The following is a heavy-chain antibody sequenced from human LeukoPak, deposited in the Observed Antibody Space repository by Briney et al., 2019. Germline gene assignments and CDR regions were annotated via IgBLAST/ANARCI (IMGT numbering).Heavy chain of an antibody. CDR2: IHHGGST. Sequence: SETLSLTCAVYGGSFSGYYCSWLRQPPGKGLEWIGEIHHGGSTSYNPSLESRVTISVDTSKNQFSLKLSSVTAADTAVYYCARRGGWLAPFDYWGQGTLVTVSS. D-gene: IGHD6-19*01. CDR3: ARRGGWLAPFDY. CDR1: GGSFSGYY. J-gene: IGHJ4*02. V-gene: IGHV4-34*01.